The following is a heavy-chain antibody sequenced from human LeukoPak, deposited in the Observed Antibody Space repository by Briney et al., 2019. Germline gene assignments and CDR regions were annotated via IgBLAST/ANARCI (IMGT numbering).Heavy chain of an antibody. D-gene: IGHD5-18*01. CDR1: GYTFTSYG. CDR2: ISAYNGNT. CDR3: AKCLGGGNSFPLDY. V-gene: IGHV1-18*01. J-gene: IGHJ4*02. Sequence: ASVKVSCKASGYTFTSYGISWVRQALGQGLEWMGWISAYNGNTNYAQKLQGRVTMTTDTSTSTAYMELRSLRSEDTAVYYCAKCLGGGNSFPLDYWGQGTLVTVSS.